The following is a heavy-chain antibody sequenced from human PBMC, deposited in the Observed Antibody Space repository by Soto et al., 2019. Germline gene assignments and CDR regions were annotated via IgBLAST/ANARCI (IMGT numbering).Heavy chain of an antibody. Sequence: PGGSLRLSCVGSGFTFSSFEMNWVRQTPGKGLEWLSYIGRSGETIYYADSVKGRFTISRDNAKSSLFLQMTGLRDEDTGIYYCARESRGGAARRPTFYYWGRGTLVTVSS. V-gene: IGHV3-48*03. D-gene: IGHD6-6*01. CDR1: GFTFSSFE. CDR3: ARESRGGAARRPTFYY. J-gene: IGHJ4*02. CDR2: IGRSGETI.